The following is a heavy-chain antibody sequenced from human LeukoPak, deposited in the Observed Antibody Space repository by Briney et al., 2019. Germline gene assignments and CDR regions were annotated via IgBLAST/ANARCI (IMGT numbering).Heavy chain of an antibody. Sequence: SETLSLTCTVSGGSISSGGYYWSWIRQHPGKGLEWIGYIYYSGSTYYNPSLKSRVTISVDTSKNQFSLKLSSVTAADTAVYYCARDRPAYYDSSGYPDIWGQGTMVTVSS. CDR1: GGSISSGGYY. CDR2: IYYSGST. CDR3: ARDRPAYYDSSGYPDI. V-gene: IGHV4-31*03. J-gene: IGHJ3*02. D-gene: IGHD3-22*01.